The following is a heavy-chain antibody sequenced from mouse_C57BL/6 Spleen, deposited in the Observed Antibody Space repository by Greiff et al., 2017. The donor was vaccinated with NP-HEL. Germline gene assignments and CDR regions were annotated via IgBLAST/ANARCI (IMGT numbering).Heavy chain of an antibody. D-gene: IGHD2-3*01. V-gene: IGHV1-62-2*01. Sequence: VQLVESGAELVKPGASVKLSCKASGYTFTEYTIHWVKQRSGQGLEWIGWFYPGSGSIKYNENFKDKATLTADKSSSTVYMELSRLTSEDSAVYFCARHEEADGYYRGNYFDYWGQGTTLTVSS. CDR3: ARHEEADGYYRGNYFDY. CDR2: FYPGSGSI. CDR1: GYTFTEYT. J-gene: IGHJ2*01.